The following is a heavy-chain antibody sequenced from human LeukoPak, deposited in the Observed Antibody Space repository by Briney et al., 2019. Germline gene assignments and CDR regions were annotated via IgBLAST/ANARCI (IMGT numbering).Heavy chain of an antibody. CDR2: ISSNGGST. Sequence: PGGSLRLSCAASGFTFSSYAMHWVRQAPGKGLEYVSAISSNGGSTYYANSVKGRFTISRDNSKNTLYLQMGSLRAEDMAVYYCARANKSPLFLPLRSYYFDYWGQGTLVTVSS. D-gene: IGHD5-12*01. CDR3: ARANKSPLFLPLRSYYFDY. V-gene: IGHV3-64*01. CDR1: GFTFSSYA. J-gene: IGHJ4*02.